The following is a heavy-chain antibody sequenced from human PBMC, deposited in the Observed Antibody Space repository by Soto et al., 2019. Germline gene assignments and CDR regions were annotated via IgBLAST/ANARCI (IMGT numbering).Heavy chain of an antibody. CDR2: INHSGST. V-gene: IGHV4-34*01. CDR3: ARAPRPQYYYYYGMDV. CDR1: GGSFSGYY. J-gene: IGHJ6*02. Sequence: SETLSLTCAVYGGSFSGYYWSWIRQPPGKGLEWIGEINHSGSTNYNPSLKSRVTISVDTSKNQFSLKLSSVTAADTAVYYCARAPRPQYYYYYGMDVWGQGTTVTVSS.